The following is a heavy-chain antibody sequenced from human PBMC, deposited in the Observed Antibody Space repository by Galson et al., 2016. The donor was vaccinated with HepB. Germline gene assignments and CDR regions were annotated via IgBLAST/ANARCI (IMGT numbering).Heavy chain of an antibody. CDR2: ISGSSASI. Sequence: SLRLSCAASKMSFTDFGMNWVRQAPGQGLEWVSSISGSSASILYADSVKGRFTVSRDNAKSTVYLHMDRLRAEDTAVYFCARFSDGGNYFDPWSQGTRVTVSS. CDR1: KMSFTDFG. V-gene: IGHV3-21*06. J-gene: IGHJ5*02. D-gene: IGHD1-7*01. CDR3: ARFSDGGNYFDP.